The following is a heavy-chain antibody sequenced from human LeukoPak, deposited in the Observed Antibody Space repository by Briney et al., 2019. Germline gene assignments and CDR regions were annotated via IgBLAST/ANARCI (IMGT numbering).Heavy chain of an antibody. CDR2: MNPNSGNT. J-gene: IGHJ5*02. V-gene: IGHV1-8*01. CDR3: ARGESLWFGELSP. Sequence: ASVKVSCKASGYTFTSYDINWVRQATGQWLEWMGWMNPNSGNTGYAQKFQGRVTMTRNTSISTAYMELSSLRSEDTAVYYCARGESLWFGELSPWGQGTLVTVSS. CDR1: GYTFTSYD. D-gene: IGHD3-10*01.